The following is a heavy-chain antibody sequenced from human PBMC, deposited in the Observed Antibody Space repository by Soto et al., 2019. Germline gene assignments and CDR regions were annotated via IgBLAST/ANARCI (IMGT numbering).Heavy chain of an antibody. J-gene: IGHJ4*02. Sequence: GGSLRLSCAASGFTVSSNYMSWVRQAPGKGLEWVSVIYSGGSTYYADSVKGRFTISRHNSKNTLYLQMNSLRAEDTAVYYCAGLYYDILTGYSDYWGQGTLVTVSS. CDR3: AGLYYDILTGYSDY. CDR1: GFTVSSNY. D-gene: IGHD3-9*01. V-gene: IGHV3-53*04. CDR2: IYSGGST.